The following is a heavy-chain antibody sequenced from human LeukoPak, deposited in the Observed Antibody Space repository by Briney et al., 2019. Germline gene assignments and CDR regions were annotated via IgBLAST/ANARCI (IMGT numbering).Heavy chain of an antibody. Sequence: GGSLRLSCAASGFDFSIYAIDRVRQAPGRGLEWVSSISSGSSFQNYADSVKGRFTISRDNAKNSVYLQMNRLRAEDTAVYFCAREGDPPGFYYYHHLDVWGKGTTVTVSS. V-gene: IGHV3-21*01. CDR1: GFDFSIYA. D-gene: IGHD3-16*01. J-gene: IGHJ6*03. CDR3: AREGDPPGFYYYHHLDV. CDR2: ISSGSSFQ.